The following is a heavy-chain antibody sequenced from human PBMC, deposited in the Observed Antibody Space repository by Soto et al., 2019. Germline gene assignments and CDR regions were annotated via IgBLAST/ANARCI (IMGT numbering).Heavy chain of an antibody. J-gene: IGHJ4*02. CDR3: ARRAPEGCTNGVCYAGFDY. V-gene: IGHV4-59*08. CDR2: IYYSGST. D-gene: IGHD2-8*01. CDR1: GGSISSYY. Sequence: SETLSLTCTVPGGSISSYYWSWIRQPPGKGLEWIGYIYYSGSTNYNPSLKSRVTISVDTSKNQLSLKLTSVTAADTAVYYCARRAPEGCTNGVCYAGFDYWGQGTLVTVSS.